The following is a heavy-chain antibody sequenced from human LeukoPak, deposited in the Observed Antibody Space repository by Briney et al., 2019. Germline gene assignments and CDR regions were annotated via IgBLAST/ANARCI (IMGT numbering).Heavy chain of an antibody. J-gene: IGHJ4*02. CDR1: GFTFTTYY. D-gene: IGHD3-16*01. Sequence: GGSLRLSCAASGFTFTTYYMSWVRQAPGKGLEWVANINQDGGEKNYVDSVKGRFTISRDNAKNSLFLQMNSLRAEDTAVYYCARVGGDYFDYWGQGTLVTVSS. CDR3: ARVGGDYFDY. V-gene: IGHV3-7*01. CDR2: INQDGGEK.